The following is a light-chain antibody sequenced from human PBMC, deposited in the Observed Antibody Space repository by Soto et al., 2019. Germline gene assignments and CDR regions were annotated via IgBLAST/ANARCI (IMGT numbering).Light chain of an antibody. CDR3: QTWDSSTVV. CDR2: QDG. J-gene: IGLJ2*01. CDR1: KLRYKY. V-gene: IGLV3-1*01. Sequence: SYELTQPPSVSVSPGQTASITCSGDKLRYKYACWYQQKPGQSPVLVIYQDGKRPSGIPERFSGSNSGNTATLTISGTQAMDEADYYCQTWDSSTVVFGGGTKLTVL.